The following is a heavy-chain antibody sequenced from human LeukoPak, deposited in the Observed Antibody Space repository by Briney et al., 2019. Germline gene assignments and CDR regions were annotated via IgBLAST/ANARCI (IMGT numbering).Heavy chain of an antibody. J-gene: IGHJ4*02. CDR2: ICYGGTT. D-gene: IGHD2/OR15-2a*01. Sequence: SETLSLTCAVSGGSTSRPDHCWAWIRQPPGKGPEWTVSICYGGTTYYNPSLKSRVTISVDTSTNQFSLKLSSVTAADTAVYYCAHTNHYYFDWGQGTLVTVSS. V-gene: IGHV4-39*01. CDR1: GGSTSRPDHC. CDR3: AHTNHYYFD.